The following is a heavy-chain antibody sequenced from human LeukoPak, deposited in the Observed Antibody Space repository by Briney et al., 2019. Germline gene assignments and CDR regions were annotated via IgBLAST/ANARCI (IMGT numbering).Heavy chain of an antibody. CDR3: ARDFREGYYDFWSGPLGNWFDP. CDR1: GFTISTYW. CDR2: IKQDGSEK. V-gene: IGHV3-7*01. Sequence: GGSLRLSCTASGFTISTYWMSWVRQAPGKGLGWVANIKQDGSEKYYVDSVKGRFTISRDNAKNSLYLQMNSLRAEDAAVYYCARDFREGYYDFWSGPLGNWFDPWGQGTLVTVSS. J-gene: IGHJ5*02. D-gene: IGHD3-3*01.